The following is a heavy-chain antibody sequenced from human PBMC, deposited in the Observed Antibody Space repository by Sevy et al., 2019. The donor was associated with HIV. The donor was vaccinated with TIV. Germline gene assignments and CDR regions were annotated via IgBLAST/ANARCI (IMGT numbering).Heavy chain of an antibody. CDR3: AKVPPEWFWVGGFYYKDV. CDR1: GFTFGSYA. D-gene: IGHD3-3*01. J-gene: IGHJ6*03. V-gene: IGHV3-23*01. CDR2: ISGTGGRT. Sequence: GGSLRLSCAASGFTFGSYAMSWVRQAPGKGLEWVSAISGTGGRTYYADSVKGRFTISRDNSKNTLYLQMNSLRAEDTAVYYCAKVPPEWFWVGGFYYKDVWGKGTTVTVSS.